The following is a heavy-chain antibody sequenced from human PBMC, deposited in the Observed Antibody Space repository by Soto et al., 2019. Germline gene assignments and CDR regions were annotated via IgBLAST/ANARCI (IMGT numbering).Heavy chain of an antibody. CDR3: ARDPGESMPLGRPHYFDY. V-gene: IGHV3-74*01. J-gene: IGHJ4*02. D-gene: IGHD2-2*01. Sequence: GGSLRLSCAASGFTFSSYWMHWVRQAPGKGLVWVSRINSDGSSTSYADSVKGRFTISRDNAKNTLYLQMNSLRAEDTAVYYCARDPGESMPLGRPHYFDYWGQGTLVTVSS. CDR1: GFTFSSYW. CDR2: INSDGSST.